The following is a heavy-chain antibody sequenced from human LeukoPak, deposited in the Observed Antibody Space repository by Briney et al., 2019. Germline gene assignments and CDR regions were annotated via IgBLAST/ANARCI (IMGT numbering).Heavy chain of an antibody. CDR2: ISSSSSYI. V-gene: IGHV3-21*01. CDR1: GFTFSSYS. CDR3: ARDEVKETMTDY. J-gene: IGHJ4*02. D-gene: IGHD3-22*01. Sequence: PGGSLRLSCAASGFTFSSYSMNWVRQAPGKGLEWVSSISSSSSYIYYADSVKGRFTISRDNAKNSLYLQMNSLRAEDTAVYYCARDEVKETMTDYWGQGTLVTVSS.